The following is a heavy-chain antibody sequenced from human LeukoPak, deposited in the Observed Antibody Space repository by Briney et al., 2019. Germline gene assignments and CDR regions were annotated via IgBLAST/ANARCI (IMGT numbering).Heavy chain of an antibody. CDR1: GYTFTGYY. V-gene: IGHV1-2*02. D-gene: IGHD1-26*01. Sequence: ASVKVSCKASGYTFTGYYMHWVRQAPGQGLEWMGWINPNSGGTNYAQKFQGRVTMTRDTSISTAYMELSRLRSDDTAVYYCARGWSGSYYSHYYYYMDVWDKGTTVTVSS. CDR3: ARGWSGSYYSHYYYYMDV. CDR2: INPNSGGT. J-gene: IGHJ6*03.